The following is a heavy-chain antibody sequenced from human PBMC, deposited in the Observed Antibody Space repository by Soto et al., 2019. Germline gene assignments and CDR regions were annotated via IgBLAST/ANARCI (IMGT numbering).Heavy chain of an antibody. J-gene: IGHJ4*02. Sequence: GASVKVSCKASAYTFTGYYIHWVRQPPGQGLEWMGWINPNSGATHYAQKFQGRVTMTRDTSISTVYMELSRLRSDDTAVFYCARGAPIAMTDSINYWGQGALVTVSS. V-gene: IGHV1-2*02. D-gene: IGHD6-19*01. CDR3: ARGAPIAMTDSINY. CDR2: INPNSGAT. CDR1: AYTFTGYY.